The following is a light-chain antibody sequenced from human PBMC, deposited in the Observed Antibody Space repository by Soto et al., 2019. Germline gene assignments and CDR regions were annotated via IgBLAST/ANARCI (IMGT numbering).Light chain of an antibody. CDR2: EVS. Sequence: QSVLTQPPSASGSPGQSVTISCTGTSSDVGGYNYVSWYQQHPGKAPKLMIYEVSKRPSGVPDSFSGSKSGNTASLTVSGLQAEDEADYYCRSYAVRNNVVVFGGWTKPTVL. CDR1: SSDVGGYNY. V-gene: IGLV2-8*01. CDR3: RSYAVRNNVVV. J-gene: IGLJ2*01.